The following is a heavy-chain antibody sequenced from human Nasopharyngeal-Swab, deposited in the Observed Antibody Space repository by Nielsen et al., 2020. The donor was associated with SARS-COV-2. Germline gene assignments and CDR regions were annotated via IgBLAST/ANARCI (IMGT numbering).Heavy chain of an antibody. V-gene: IGHV3-21*01. D-gene: IGHD1-1*01. CDR3: ARLGTESYHYYSLDV. J-gene: IGHJ6*02. Sequence: GESLKISCAASGFTFSIYSMNWVRQAPGKGLEWVSSTSSSSNYIYYGDSVKGRFTISRDNTKKSLYLQMNSLRVEDTAVYYCARLGTESYHYYSLDVWGQGTTVTVSS. CDR2: TSSSSNYI. CDR1: GFTFSIYS.